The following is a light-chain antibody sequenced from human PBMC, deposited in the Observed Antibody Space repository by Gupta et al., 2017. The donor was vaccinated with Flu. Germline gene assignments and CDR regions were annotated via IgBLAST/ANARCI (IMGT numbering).Light chain of an antibody. CDR1: KLGDKY. J-gene: IGLJ2*01. CDR3: QAWDSSTGV. Sequence: SYELTQPPSVSVSPGQTASIPCSGDKLGDKYACWYQQKPGQSPVLVIYQDSKRPSGIPERFSFSNSGNTATLTISGTQAMDEADYYCQAWDSSTGVFGGGTKLTVL. CDR2: QDS. V-gene: IGLV3-1*01.